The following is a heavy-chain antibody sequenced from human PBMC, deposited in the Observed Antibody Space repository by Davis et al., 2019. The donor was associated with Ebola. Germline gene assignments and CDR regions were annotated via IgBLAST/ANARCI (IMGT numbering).Heavy chain of an antibody. CDR1: GGSISSSSYY. CDR2: IYYSGST. Sequence: SETLSLTCTVSGGSISSSSYYWGWIRQPPEKGLEWIGSIYYSGSTNYNPSLKSRVTISVDTSKNQFSLKLSAVTAADTAVYYCARKLELRKYYYYYYGMDVWGQGTTVTVSS. J-gene: IGHJ6*02. CDR3: ARKLELRKYYYYYYGMDV. V-gene: IGHV4-39*07. D-gene: IGHD1-7*01.